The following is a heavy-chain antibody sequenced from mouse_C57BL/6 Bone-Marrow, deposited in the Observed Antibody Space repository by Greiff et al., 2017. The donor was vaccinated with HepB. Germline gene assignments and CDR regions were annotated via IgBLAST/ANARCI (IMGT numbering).Heavy chain of an antibody. CDR1: GYTFTSYG. CDR2: IYPRSGNT. D-gene: IGHD1-1*02. J-gene: IGHJ3*01. V-gene: IGHV1-81*01. Sequence: QVQLKQSGAELARPGASVKLSCKASGYTFTSYGISWVKQRTGQGLEWIGEIYPRSGNTYYNEKFKGKATLTADKSSSTAYMELRSLTSEDSAVYFCARGGWPPAYWGQGTLVTVSA. CDR3: ARGGWPPAY.